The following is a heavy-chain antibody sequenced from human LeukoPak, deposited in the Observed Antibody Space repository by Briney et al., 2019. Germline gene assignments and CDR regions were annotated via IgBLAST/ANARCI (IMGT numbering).Heavy chain of an antibody. J-gene: IGHJ4*02. CDR2: ISSSSSYI. CDR3: ARDGGPDNYGSGSTDY. D-gene: IGHD3-10*01. CDR1: GFTFSSYS. V-gene: IGHV3-21*01. Sequence: GGSLRLSCAASGFTFSSYSMNWVRQAPGKGLEWVSSISSSSSYIYYADSVKGRFTISRDNAKNSLYLQMNSLRAEDTAVYYCARDGGPDNYGSGSTDYWGQGTLVTVSS.